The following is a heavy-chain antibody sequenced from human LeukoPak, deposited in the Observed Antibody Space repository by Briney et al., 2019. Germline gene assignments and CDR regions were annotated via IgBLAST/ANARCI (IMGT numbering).Heavy chain of an antibody. CDR3: ARDAPLRVYGDYSAGLDV. D-gene: IGHD4-17*01. V-gene: IGHV4-59*12. Sequence: SETLSLTCTVSGGSISSYYWSWIRQPPGKGLEWIGYIYYSGSTNYNPSLKSRVTISVDTSKNQFSLKLSSVTAADTAVYYCARDAPLRVYGDYSAGLDVWGQGTTVTVSS. J-gene: IGHJ6*02. CDR2: IYYSGST. CDR1: GGSISSYY.